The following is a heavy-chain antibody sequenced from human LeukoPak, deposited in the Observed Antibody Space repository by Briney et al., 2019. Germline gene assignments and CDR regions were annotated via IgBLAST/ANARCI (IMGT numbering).Heavy chain of an antibody. CDR1: GGSFSGYY. Sequence: PSETLSLTCAVYGGSFSGYYWSWIRQPPGKGLEWIGEINHSGSTNYNPSLKSRVTISVDTSKNQFSLKLSSVTAADTAVYYCGNIDYSNPFWGHWFVPWGQGTLVTVSS. CDR2: INHSGST. CDR3: GNIDYSNPFWGHWFVP. V-gene: IGHV4-34*01. J-gene: IGHJ5*02. D-gene: IGHD4-11*01.